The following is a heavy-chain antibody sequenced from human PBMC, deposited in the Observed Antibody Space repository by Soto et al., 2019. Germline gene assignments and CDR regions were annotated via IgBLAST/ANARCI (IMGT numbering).Heavy chain of an antibody. Sequence: GESLKISCKGSGYNFTSYWINWVRQMPGKGLEWMGRIDPSDSYTNYSPSFQGHVTISADKSISTAYLQWSSLKASDTAMYFCARRGYCSTTSCYGTRYYGMDVWGHGTTVTVSS. CDR3: ARRGYCSTTSCYGTRYYGMDV. CDR2: IDPSDSYT. V-gene: IGHV5-10-1*01. J-gene: IGHJ6*02. CDR1: GYNFTSYW. D-gene: IGHD2-2*01.